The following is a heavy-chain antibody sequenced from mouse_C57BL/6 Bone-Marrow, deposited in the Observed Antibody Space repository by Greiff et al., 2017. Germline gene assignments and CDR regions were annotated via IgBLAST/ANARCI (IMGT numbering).Heavy chain of an antibody. Sequence: EVKVVESGGGLVKPGGSLKLSCAASGFTFSSYAMSWVRQTPEKRLEWVATISDGGSYTYYPDNVKGRFTISRDNAKNNLYLQMSHLKSEDTAMYYCARGGMVTTDFDYWGQGTTLTVSS. V-gene: IGHV5-4*03. CDR1: GFTFSSYA. CDR3: ARGGMVTTDFDY. CDR2: ISDGGSYT. D-gene: IGHD2-2*01. J-gene: IGHJ2*01.